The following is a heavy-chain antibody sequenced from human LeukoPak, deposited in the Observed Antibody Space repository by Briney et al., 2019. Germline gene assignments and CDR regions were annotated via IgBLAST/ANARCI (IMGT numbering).Heavy chain of an antibody. J-gene: IGHJ4*02. CDR1: GFTLSNYC. D-gene: IGHD2-15*01. Sequence: GSLRLSCVASGFTLSNYCMSWIRQPPGKGLEWIGETNHSGSTNYNPSLKSRVTISVDTSKNQFSLKMTSVTAADTAVYYCASPSSGGSRSDYWGQGTLVTVSS. CDR2: TNHSGST. CDR3: ASPSSGGSRSDY. V-gene: IGHV4-34*01.